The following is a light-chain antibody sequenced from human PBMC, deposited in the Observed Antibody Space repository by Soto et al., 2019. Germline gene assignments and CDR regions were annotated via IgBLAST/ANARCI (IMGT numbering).Light chain of an antibody. Sequence: QAVVTQPPSVSGAPGQRVTISCTGSSSNIGAGYDVHWYQQPPGTAPKLLIYGTYNRPSGVPDRFSGSKSGTSASLAITGLQAEDEADYYCQSSDSSLSVVFGGGTKVTVL. CDR1: SSNIGAGYD. J-gene: IGLJ2*01. CDR2: GTY. V-gene: IGLV1-40*01. CDR3: QSSDSSLSVV.